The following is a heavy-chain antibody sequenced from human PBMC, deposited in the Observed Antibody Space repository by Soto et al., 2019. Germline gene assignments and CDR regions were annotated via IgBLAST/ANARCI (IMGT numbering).Heavy chain of an antibody. CDR1: GFTFTSHA. Sequence: GCSFKLYCEASGFTFTSHAMHWFRKTPGKGLEWVPAISYDKIDKKYPSSVKGRFTVPRDNVKNTLSLQMNSRRPEDTAVYYCAKDSGYQLPDNYFYYGLDVWGQGTTVTVSS. J-gene: IGHJ6*02. CDR3: AKDSGYQLPDNYFYYGLDV. D-gene: IGHD2-2*01. V-gene: IGHV3-30*18. CDR2: ISYDKIDK.